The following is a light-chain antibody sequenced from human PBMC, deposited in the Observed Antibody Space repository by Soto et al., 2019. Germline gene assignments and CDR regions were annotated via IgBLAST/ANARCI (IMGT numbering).Light chain of an antibody. CDR2: DAS. J-gene: IGKJ4*01. Sequence: DIQMTQSPSSLSASVGDRVTITCRASQAIGSWLAWYQQKPGKAPTSLLYDASNLQTEVPSRFSGSGSRTAFTLTISGLQPEDSASDCCQQYNSYPLTFGGGTMVEIK. CDR3: QQYNSYPLT. V-gene: IGKV1D-16*01. CDR1: QAIGSW.